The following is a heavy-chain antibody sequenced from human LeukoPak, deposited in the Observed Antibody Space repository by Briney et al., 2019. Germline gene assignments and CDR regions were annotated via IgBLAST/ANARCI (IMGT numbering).Heavy chain of an antibody. Sequence: GASVKVSCTASGYTFPSYFMHWVRQAPGQGLEWMGIINPTGGSTTYAQKFQGRVTMTRDTSTSTVYMELSSLRSDDTAVYYCAKTAARLFDYWGQGPLVTVSS. V-gene: IGHV1-46*01. CDR1: GYTFPSYF. D-gene: IGHD6-6*01. CDR3: AKTAARLFDY. J-gene: IGHJ4*02. CDR2: INPTGGST.